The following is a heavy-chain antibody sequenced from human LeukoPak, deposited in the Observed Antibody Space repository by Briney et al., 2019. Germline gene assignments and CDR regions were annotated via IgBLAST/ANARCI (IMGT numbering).Heavy chain of an antibody. CDR3: ARDPGYSSGHTDWYFDL. V-gene: IGHV3-7*01. D-gene: IGHD6-19*01. CDR2: IKQDGSEK. J-gene: IGHJ2*01. CDR1: GFTFDDYG. Sequence: PGGSLRLSCAASGFTFDDYGMSWVRQAPGKGLEWVANIKQDGSEKYYVDSVKGRFTISRDNAKNSLYLQMNSLRAEDTAVYYCARDPGYSSGHTDWYFDLWGRGTLSLSPQ.